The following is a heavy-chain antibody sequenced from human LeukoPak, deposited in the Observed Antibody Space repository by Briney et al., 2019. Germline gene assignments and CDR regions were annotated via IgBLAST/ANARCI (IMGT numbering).Heavy chain of an antibody. CDR3: ARDGVYDFWSGSFDY. V-gene: IGHV3-13*01. CDR2: IGTTGDT. Sequence: PGGSLRLSCAASGFTFSRYDFHWVRQAPGKGLEWVSAIGTTGDTYYPGSVKGRFTISRENAKNSLYLQMNSLRAGDTAVYYCARDGVYDFWSGSFDYWGQGTLVTVSS. D-gene: IGHD3-3*01. J-gene: IGHJ4*02. CDR1: GFTFSRYD.